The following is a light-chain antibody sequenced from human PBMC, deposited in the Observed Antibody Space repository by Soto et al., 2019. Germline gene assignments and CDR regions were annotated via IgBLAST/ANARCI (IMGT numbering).Light chain of an antibody. V-gene: IGKV3-20*01. Sequence: DIVLTQSPGTLSLSPGERATLSCRASQSVNNNYLAWYQQKPGQSPRLVIYGASRRATGIPDRFSGSGSWTDFNLTIRRLETEDFAVYYCQQYSRSPQTFGQGTKVYI. CDR3: QQYSRSPQT. CDR2: GAS. J-gene: IGKJ1*01. CDR1: QSVNNNY.